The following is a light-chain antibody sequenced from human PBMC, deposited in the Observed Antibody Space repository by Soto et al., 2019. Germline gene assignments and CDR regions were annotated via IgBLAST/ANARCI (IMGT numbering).Light chain of an antibody. CDR1: QSINSE. J-gene: IGKJ2*01. V-gene: IGKV3-15*01. CDR2: GAP. CDR3: QQGYNWPLT. Sequence: EIVMTQSPATLSLSPGERAALSCRASQSINSELAWYQQKPGQPPRLLIYGAPTRATGVPARFTGSESGSEFTLTISGLQSEDFAVYYCQQGYNWPLTFGQGTRLEI.